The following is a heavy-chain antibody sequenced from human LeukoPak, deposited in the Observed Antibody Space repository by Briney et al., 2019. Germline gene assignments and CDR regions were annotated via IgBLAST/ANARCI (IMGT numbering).Heavy chain of an antibody. D-gene: IGHD2-21*02. Sequence: PSETLSLTCAVYGGSFSGYYWSWIRQPPGKGLEWIGEINHSGSTNYNPSLKSRVTISVDTSKNQFSLKLSSVTAADTAVYYCARGKVTGGPRMRFDPWGQGTLVTVSS. J-gene: IGHJ5*02. CDR3: ARGKVTGGPRMRFDP. V-gene: IGHV4-34*01. CDR2: INHSGST. CDR1: GGSFSGYY.